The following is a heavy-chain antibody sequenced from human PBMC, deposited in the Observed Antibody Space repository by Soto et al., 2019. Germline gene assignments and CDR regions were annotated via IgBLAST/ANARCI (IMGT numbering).Heavy chain of an antibody. CDR2: INHSGST. J-gene: IGHJ3*02. CDR1: GGSFSGYY. D-gene: IGHD3-22*01. Sequence: SETLSLTCAVSGGSFSGYYWSWIRQPPGKGLEWIGEINHSGSTNYNPSLKSRVTISVDTSKNQISLKLTSVTGADTAVYYCARPPYNYDDSSGYYAFDIWGQGTMVTVSS. V-gene: IGHV4-34*01. CDR3: ARPPYNYDDSSGYYAFDI.